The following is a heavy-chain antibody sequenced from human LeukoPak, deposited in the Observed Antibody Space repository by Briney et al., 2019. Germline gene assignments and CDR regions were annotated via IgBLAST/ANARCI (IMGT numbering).Heavy chain of an antibody. J-gene: IGHJ4*02. CDR3: ARTSGSYFSVDY. D-gene: IGHD1-26*01. CDR2: INHSGST. V-gene: IGHV4-34*01. CDR1: GGSFSGYY. Sequence: SETLSLTCAVYGGSFSGYYWSWIRQPPGKGLEWIGEINHSGSTNYNPSLKSRVTISVDTSKNQFSLKLSSVTAADTAVYYCARTSGSYFSVDYWGQGTLVTVSS.